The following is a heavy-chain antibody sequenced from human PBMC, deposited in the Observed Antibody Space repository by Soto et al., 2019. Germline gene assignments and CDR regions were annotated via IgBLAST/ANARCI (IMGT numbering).Heavy chain of an antibody. CDR3: ARQQYGGYFDY. D-gene: IGHD2-15*01. V-gene: IGHV4-59*08. CDR1: GGSISSYY. CDR2: IYYSGST. Sequence: SETLSLTCTVSGGSISSYYWSWIRQPPGKGLEWIGYIYYSGSTNYNPSLKSRVTISVDTSKNQFSLKLSSVTAADTAVYYCARQQYGGYFDYWGQGTLVTVSS. J-gene: IGHJ4*02.